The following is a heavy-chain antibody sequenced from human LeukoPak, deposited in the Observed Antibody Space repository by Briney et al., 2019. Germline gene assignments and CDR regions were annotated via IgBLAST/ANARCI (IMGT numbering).Heavy chain of an antibody. CDR3: AREEVVTAIQGGWYFDL. V-gene: IGHV3-53*01. J-gene: IGHJ2*01. D-gene: IGHD2-21*02. CDR2: TYSGGST. CDR1: AFTVSGNY. Sequence: GRSLRLSWPASAFTVSGNYMSWVRQAPGKWLEWVSVTYSGGSTYYADSVKDRFTISRDNSNNSLYLQMKSLRAEDTAVYYCAREEVVTAIQGGWYFDLWGRGTLVTVS.